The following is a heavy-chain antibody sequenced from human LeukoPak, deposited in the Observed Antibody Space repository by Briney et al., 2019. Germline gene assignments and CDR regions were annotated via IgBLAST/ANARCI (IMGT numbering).Heavy chain of an antibody. D-gene: IGHD5-12*01. J-gene: IGHJ6*02. CDR3: ARGRGYSGYDFDYYYYGMDV. Sequence: GGSLRLSCAASGFTFDEYGMSWVRQAPGKGLEWVSGINWNGGSTGYADSVKGRFTISRDNAKNSLYLQMNSLRAEDTALYHCARGRGYSGYDFDYYYYGMDVWGQGTTVTVSS. CDR2: INWNGGST. V-gene: IGHV3-20*01. CDR1: GFTFDEYG.